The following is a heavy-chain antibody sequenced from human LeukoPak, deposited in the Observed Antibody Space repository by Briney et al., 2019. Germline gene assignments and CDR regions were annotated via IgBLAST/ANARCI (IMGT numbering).Heavy chain of an antibody. V-gene: IGHV3-48*04. CDR1: GFSFSSYS. CDR3: ARVRPNWYFDL. J-gene: IGHJ2*01. Sequence: GGSLRLSCAASGFSFSSYSINWVSQAPGKGLEWVPYITSSSDTMYYADSVKGRFTISRDNAKNSLYLQVDSLRAEDTAVYYCARVRPNWYFDLGGRGTLVTVSS. CDR2: ITSSSDTM.